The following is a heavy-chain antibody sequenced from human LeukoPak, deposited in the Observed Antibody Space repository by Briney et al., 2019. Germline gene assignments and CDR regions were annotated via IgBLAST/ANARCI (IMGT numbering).Heavy chain of an antibody. D-gene: IGHD2-15*01. CDR3: ARDVEGYCSGGTCYSAYFQH. Sequence: PSETLSLTCAVSGGSISRSDWWSWVRQPPGKGLEWIGEIYHSGSTNYNPSLKSRVTISVDKSKNQFSLKLSSVTAADTAVYFCARDVEGYCSGGTCYSAYFQHWGQGTLVTVSS. J-gene: IGHJ1*01. CDR1: GGSISRSDW. V-gene: IGHV4-4*02. CDR2: IYHSGST.